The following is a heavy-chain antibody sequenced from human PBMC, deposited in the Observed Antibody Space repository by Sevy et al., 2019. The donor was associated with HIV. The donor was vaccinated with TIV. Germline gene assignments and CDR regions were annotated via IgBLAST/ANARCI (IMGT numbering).Heavy chain of an antibody. CDR3: ARDRYDDASGYYYYYYGMDV. D-gene: IGHD3-22*01. CDR2: IDSGGSK. V-gene: IGHV3-66*01. Sequence: GGSLRLSCEASGFTVSGNYMAWVRLAPGKGLEWVSLIDSGGSKYYEDSVKGRFTISRDNAKNTLYLQMNPLRAEDTDVYFCARDRYDDASGYYYYYYGMDVWGQGTTVTVSS. J-gene: IGHJ6*02. CDR1: GFTVSGNY.